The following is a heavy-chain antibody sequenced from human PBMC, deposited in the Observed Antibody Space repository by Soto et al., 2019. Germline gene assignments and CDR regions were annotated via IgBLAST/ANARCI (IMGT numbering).Heavy chain of an antibody. Sequence: SVKVSFKASGFTFTSSAVQWLRQARGQRLEWVGWIVVGSGNTNYAQKFQERVTITRDMSTSTAYMELSSLRSEDTAVYYCAAAAAGNYYYYYGMDVWGQGTTVTVSS. CDR3: AAAAAGNYYYYYGMDV. J-gene: IGHJ6*02. V-gene: IGHV1-58*01. D-gene: IGHD6-13*01. CDR1: GFTFTSSA. CDR2: IVVGSGNT.